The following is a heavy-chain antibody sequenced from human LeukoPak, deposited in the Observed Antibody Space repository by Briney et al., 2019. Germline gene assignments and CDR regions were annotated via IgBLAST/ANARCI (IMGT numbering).Heavy chain of an antibody. D-gene: IGHD3-22*01. CDR2: IYHSGST. CDR3: ARGGDSSGYYYPIDY. J-gene: IGHJ4*02. Sequence: PSQTLSLTCAVSGGSISSGGYSWSWIRQPPGKGLEWIGYIYHSGSTYYNPSLKSRVTISVDRSKNQFSLKLSSVTAAGTAVYYCARGGDSSGYYYPIDYWGQGTLVTVSS. CDR1: GGSISSGGYS. V-gene: IGHV4-30-2*01.